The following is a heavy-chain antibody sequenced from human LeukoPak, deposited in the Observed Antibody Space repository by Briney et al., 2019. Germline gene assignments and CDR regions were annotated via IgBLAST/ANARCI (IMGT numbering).Heavy chain of an antibody. J-gene: IGHJ6*02. D-gene: IGHD2-2*01. CDR3: ARVVPAAMMSGFGMDV. CDR2: IYYSGST. CDR1: GGSISSGGYY. V-gene: IGHV4-31*03. Sequence: PSETLSLTCTVSGGSISSGGYYWSWIRQHPGKGLEWIGYIYYSGSTYYNPSLKSRVTISVDTSKNQFSLKLSSVTAADTAVYYCARVVPAAMMSGFGMDVWGQGTTVTVSS.